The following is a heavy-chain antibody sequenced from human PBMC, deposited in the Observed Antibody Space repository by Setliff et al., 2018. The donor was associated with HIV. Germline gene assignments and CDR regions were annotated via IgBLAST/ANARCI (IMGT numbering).Heavy chain of an antibody. CDR3: ARCYYNFWSRYPLDYMDV. CDR2: INHSGST. V-gene: IGHV4-34*01. J-gene: IGHJ6*03. CDR1: GGSFSGYY. Sequence: PSETLSLTCAVFGGSFSGYYWSWIRQPPGKGLEWIGEINHSGSTDYNPSLKSRVTISVDTSKNQFSLKLSSVTAADTAVYYCARCYYNFWSRYPLDYMDVWGKGTTVTAP. D-gene: IGHD3-3*01.